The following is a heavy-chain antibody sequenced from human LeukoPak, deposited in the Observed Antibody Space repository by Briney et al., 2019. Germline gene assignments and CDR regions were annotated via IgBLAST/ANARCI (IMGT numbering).Heavy chain of an antibody. D-gene: IGHD3-10*01. Sequence: PSETLSLTCAVYGGSFSGYYWSWIRQPPGKGLEWIGYIYHSGSTYYNPSLKSRVTISVDRSKNQFSLKLSSVTAADTAVYYCAREVVRGVTIRYFDYWGQGTLVTVSS. J-gene: IGHJ4*02. CDR1: GGSFSGYY. V-gene: IGHV4-34*01. CDR3: AREVVRGVTIRYFDY. CDR2: IYHSGST.